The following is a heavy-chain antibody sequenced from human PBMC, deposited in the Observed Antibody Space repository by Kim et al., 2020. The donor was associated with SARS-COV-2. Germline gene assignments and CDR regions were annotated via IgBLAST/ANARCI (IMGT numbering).Heavy chain of an antibody. D-gene: IGHD3-16*01. Sequence: ASVKVSCKASGYTFTGYYMHWVRQAPGQGLEWMGRINPNSGGTNYAQKFQGRVTMTRDTSISTAYMELSRLRSDDTAVYYCARDRGGYEYFQHWGQGTLVTVSS. V-gene: IGHV1-2*06. CDR3: ARDRGGYEYFQH. CDR1: GYTFTGYY. J-gene: IGHJ1*01. CDR2: INPNSGGT.